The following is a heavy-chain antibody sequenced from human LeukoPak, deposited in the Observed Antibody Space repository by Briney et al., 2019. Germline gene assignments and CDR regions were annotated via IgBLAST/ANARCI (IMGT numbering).Heavy chain of an antibody. Sequence: KPSETLSLTCTVSGASTASHYWTWLRQPPGKELEWIAYMFDTVSTKSNPSLKSRLTLSVDTSKEQLSLRLSSVTAADTAVYYCATIKRGSTYGYFDFWGQGIKVTVSS. CDR1: GASTASHY. CDR2: MFDTVST. CDR3: ATIKRGSTYGYFDF. V-gene: IGHV4-59*11. J-gene: IGHJ4*02. D-gene: IGHD5-18*01.